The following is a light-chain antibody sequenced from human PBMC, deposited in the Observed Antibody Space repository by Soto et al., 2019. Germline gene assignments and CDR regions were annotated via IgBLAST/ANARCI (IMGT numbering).Light chain of an antibody. CDR1: QVVTSNY. Sequence: EIVLTQSPGTLSLSPGERATLSCRASQVVTSNYLAWYQQKPGQAPRLLIYGASSRATGIPDRFGGSGFGTDFTLTIRRLEPEDFPVYYCQQYGGSPRVTFGGGTKVEIK. CDR2: GAS. V-gene: IGKV3-20*01. J-gene: IGKJ4*01. CDR3: QQYGGSPRVT.